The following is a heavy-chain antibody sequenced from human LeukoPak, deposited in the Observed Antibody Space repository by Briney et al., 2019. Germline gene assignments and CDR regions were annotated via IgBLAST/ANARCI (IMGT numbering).Heavy chain of an antibody. CDR3: AGSPSGPYYDIPLRD. J-gene: IGHJ4*02. Sequence: GGSLRLSCPASGFTFSSYSMNWVRQAPGKGLEWVSSISSSSSYIYYADSVKGRFTISRDNAKNALYLQMNSLRAEDTAVYFCAGSPSGPYYDIPLRDWGQGTLVTVSS. V-gene: IGHV3-21*01. D-gene: IGHD3-9*01. CDR1: GFTFSSYS. CDR2: ISSSSSYI.